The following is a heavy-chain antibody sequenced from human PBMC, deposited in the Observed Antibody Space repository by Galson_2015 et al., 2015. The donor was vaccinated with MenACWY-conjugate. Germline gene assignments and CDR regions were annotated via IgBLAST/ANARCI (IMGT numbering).Heavy chain of an antibody. CDR2: IYYTGST. J-gene: IGHJ4*02. D-gene: IGHD4-17*01. V-gene: IGHV4-39*07. Sequence: LSLTCTVSGGSISSSNYHWGWIRQPPGKGLEWIGSIYYTGSTFYNPSLKSRITISVDTSKNQFSLRLTSVTAADTAVYYCARSTTVTTYGLYFDYWGQGTLVTVSS. CDR3: ARSTTVTTYGLYFDY. CDR1: GGSISSSNYH.